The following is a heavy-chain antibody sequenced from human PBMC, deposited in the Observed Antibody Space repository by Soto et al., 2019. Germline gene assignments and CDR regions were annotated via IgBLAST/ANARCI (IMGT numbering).Heavy chain of an antibody. CDR2: IYYSGST. V-gene: IGHV4-59*08. J-gene: IGHJ2*01. CDR3: ARTQGSGPNWYFDL. CDR1: GGSISSYY. Sequence: QVQLQESGPGLVKPSETLSLTCTVSGGSISSYYWSWIRQPPGKGLEWIGYIYYSGSTNYNPSLKSRVTISVDTSKTQSSLKLSSVPAADTAVYYCARTQGSGPNWYFDLWGRGTLVTVSS.